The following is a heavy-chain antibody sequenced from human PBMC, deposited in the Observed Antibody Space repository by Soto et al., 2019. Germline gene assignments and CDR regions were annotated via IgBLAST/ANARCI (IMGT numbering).Heavy chain of an antibody. CDR2: IYYSGST. V-gene: IGHV4-59*01. CDR1: GGSIRSYY. CDR3: ARDPTLTPPYYYYGTDF. Sequence: SETLSLTCTGSGGSIRSYYWNWIRPPPRKGLEWIGYIYYSGSTNYNPSLKSRVTISVDTSKDQFSLKLSSVTAADTAVYYCARDPTLTPPYYYYGTDFCGQGIKVTVSS. J-gene: IGHJ6*02. D-gene: IGHD3-9*01.